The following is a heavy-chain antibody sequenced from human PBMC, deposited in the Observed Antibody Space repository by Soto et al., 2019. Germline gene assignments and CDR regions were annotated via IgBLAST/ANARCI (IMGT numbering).Heavy chain of an antibody. CDR3: ARNQPVTTLGY. CDR1: GFTVSNNY. Sequence: EVQLVETGGGLIQPGGSLRLSCEASGFTVSNNYMSWVRQAPGKGLECVSIIYSGGTTYYADSVRGRFTISRDHSKNTLYLQMNSLRADDTAVYFCARNQPVTTLGYWGQGTLVTVSS. J-gene: IGHJ4*02. D-gene: IGHD4-17*01. V-gene: IGHV3-53*02. CDR2: IYSGGTT.